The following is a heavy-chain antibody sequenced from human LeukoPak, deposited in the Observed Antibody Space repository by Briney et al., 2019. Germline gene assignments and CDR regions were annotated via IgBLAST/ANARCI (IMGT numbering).Heavy chain of an antibody. D-gene: IGHD2-21*01. Sequence: TSETLSLTCTVSGGSIGSHYWSWIRQSPGKGLEWIAYIYTSGSTNYNPSLKSRVTISVDTSKRQFSLKLRSVTGAGTAVYYCARSDFQEYMDVWGKGTTVTVSS. CDR1: GGSIGSHY. CDR2: IYTSGST. V-gene: IGHV4-4*09. J-gene: IGHJ6*03. CDR3: ARSDFQEYMDV.